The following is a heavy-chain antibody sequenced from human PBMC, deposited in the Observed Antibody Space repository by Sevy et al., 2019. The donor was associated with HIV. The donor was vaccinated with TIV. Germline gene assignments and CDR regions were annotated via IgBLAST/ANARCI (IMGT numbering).Heavy chain of an antibody. CDR2: IYPGDSDS. D-gene: IGHD6-6*01. J-gene: IGHJ4*02. CDR1: GYSFSNFW. CDR3: ARLHYSSSSVNSPPFDY. V-gene: IGHV5-51*01. Sequence: GESLKISCKGSGYSFSNFWIGWVRQVPGKGLEWMGIIYPGDSDSRHSTSFQGQVSISADKSISTAYLQWSSLKASDTTMYYCARLHYSSSSVNSPPFDYWGQGTLVTVSS.